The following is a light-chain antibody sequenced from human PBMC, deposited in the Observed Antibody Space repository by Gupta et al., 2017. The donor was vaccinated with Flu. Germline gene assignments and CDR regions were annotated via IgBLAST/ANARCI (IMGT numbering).Light chain of an antibody. CDR1: QSISSSY. CDR2: GAS. J-gene: IGKJ2*03. V-gene: IGKV3-20*01. Sequence: EIVLTQSPGTLALSPGERATLSCRASQSISSSYLAWYQQKPGQAPRLLLYGASSRATGIPDRFSGGGYETDFTLTISRREPEDFAVYYCQQYSCSLSYSFGQGTKLEIK. CDR3: QQYSCSLSYS.